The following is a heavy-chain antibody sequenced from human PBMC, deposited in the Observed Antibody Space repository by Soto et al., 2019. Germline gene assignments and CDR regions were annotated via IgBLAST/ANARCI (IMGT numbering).Heavy chain of an antibody. V-gene: IGHV4-31*03. CDR2: IYYSGST. D-gene: IGHD6-13*01. J-gene: IGHJ5*02. CDR1: GGSISSGGYY. CDR3: ARALEDAAAGTLRGVSWFDP. Sequence: PSETLSLTCTVSGGSISSGGYYWSWIRQHPGKGLEWIGYIYYSGSTYYNPSLKSRVTISVDTSKNQFSLKLSSVTAADTAVYYCARALEDAAAGTLRGVSWFDPSGQGTLVTVSS.